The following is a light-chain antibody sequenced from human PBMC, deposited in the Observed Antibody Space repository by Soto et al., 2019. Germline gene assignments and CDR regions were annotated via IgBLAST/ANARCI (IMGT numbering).Light chain of an antibody. CDR3: SSYTSSSPYV. CDR1: SSDVGGYNY. Sequence: QSALTQPASVSGSPGQSITISFTGTSSDVGGYNYVSWYQQHPGKAPKRMIYDVSNRPSGVSNRFSGSKSGNTASLTICGLQSEDEADYYCSSYTSSSPYVFGTGTKLTVL. V-gene: IGLV2-14*01. J-gene: IGLJ1*01. CDR2: DVS.